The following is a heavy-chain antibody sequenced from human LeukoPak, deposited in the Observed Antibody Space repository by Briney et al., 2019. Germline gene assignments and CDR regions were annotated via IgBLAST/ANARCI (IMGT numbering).Heavy chain of an antibody. CDR2: ISTSSRYI. J-gene: IGHJ4*02. Sequence: GGSLRLSCTASQFTFSSYSLNWVRQAPGKGLEWVSSISTSSRYIYYADSVKGRFTISRDNAKNSLFLQMNSLRAEDTAVYYCARDPGSHNSSGWYDYWGQGTLVTVSS. V-gene: IGHV3-21*01. CDR1: QFTFSSYS. CDR3: ARDPGSHNSSGWYDY. D-gene: IGHD6-19*01.